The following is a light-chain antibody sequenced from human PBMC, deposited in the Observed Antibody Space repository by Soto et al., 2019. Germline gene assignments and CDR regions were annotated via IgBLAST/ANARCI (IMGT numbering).Light chain of an antibody. J-gene: IGLJ3*02. CDR2: SNN. Sequence: QSVLTQPPSASGTPGQRVTISCSGSSSNIGSNTVNWYQQLPGTAPKLLIYSNNQRPSGVPDRFSGSKSGTSASLAISGLQSEDEADYYCAAWDVSLAGWVFGGGTKVTVL. CDR3: AAWDVSLAGWV. CDR1: SSNIGSNT. V-gene: IGLV1-44*01.